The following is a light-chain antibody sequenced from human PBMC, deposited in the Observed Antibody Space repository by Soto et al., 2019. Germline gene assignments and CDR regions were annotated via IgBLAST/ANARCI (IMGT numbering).Light chain of an antibody. CDR2: GNS. CDR3: QSYDSSLSGYV. J-gene: IGLJ1*01. V-gene: IGLV1-40*01. CDR1: RSNIGAGYD. Sequence: QSVLTQPPSVSGAPGQRVTISCTGSRSNIGAGYDVHWYQQLPGTAPKLLIYGNSNRPSGVPDRFSGSKSGTSASLAITGLQVEDEADYYCQSYDSSLSGYVFGTGTKLTVL.